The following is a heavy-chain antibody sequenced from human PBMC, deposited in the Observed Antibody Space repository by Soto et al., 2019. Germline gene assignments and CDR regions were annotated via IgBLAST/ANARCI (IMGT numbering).Heavy chain of an antibody. V-gene: IGHV3-15*01. J-gene: IGHJ6*02. CDR2: IKSKTDGGTT. CDR1: GFTFSNAW. Sequence: SLRLSCAASGFTFSNAWMSWVRQAPGKGLEWVGRIKSKTDGGTTDYAAPVKGRFTISRDDSKNALYLQMNSLKTEDTAVYYCTTPEHYYYGMDVWGQGTTVTVSS. CDR3: TTPEHYYYGMDV.